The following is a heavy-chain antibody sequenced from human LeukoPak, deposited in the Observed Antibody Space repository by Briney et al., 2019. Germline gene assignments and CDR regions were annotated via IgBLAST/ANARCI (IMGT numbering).Heavy chain of an antibody. V-gene: IGHV3-7*04. CDR1: EFNVSNNY. Sequence: GGSLRLSCVASEFNVSNNYMSWVRQAPGKGLELVANIKEDGGQKDYVDSVKGRFTISRDNAKNSLYLQVNTLRAEDTAVYYCARGPAYCGADCYSYFVYWGQGTLVTVSS. CDR2: IKEDGGQK. CDR3: ARGPAYCGADCYSYFVY. D-gene: IGHD2-21*02. J-gene: IGHJ4*02.